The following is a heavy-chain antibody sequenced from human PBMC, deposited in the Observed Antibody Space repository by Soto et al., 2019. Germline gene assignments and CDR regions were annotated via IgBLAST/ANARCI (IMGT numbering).Heavy chain of an antibody. CDR3: AKDGGVVTGTTWEFDY. CDR2: ISYDGSNK. CDR1: GYTFNNYA. J-gene: IGHJ4*02. Sequence: GGSLRLSCEASGYTFNNYAMHWVRQAPGKGLEWVAVISYDGSNKHYADSVKGRFTISRDNSKNTLYLQMNSLRAEDTAVYYCAKDGGVVTGTTWEFDYWGQGTLVTVSS. D-gene: IGHD1-7*01. V-gene: IGHV3-30*18.